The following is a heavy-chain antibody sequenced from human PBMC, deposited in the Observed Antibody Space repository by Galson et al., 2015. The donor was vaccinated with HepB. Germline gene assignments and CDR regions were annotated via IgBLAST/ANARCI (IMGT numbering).Heavy chain of an antibody. D-gene: IGHD6-13*01. J-gene: IGHJ5*02. V-gene: IGHV1-18*01. CDR1: GYTFTSYG. Sequence: SVKVSCKASGYTFTSYGISWVRQAPGQGLEWMGWISAYNGNTNYAQKLQGRVTMTTDTSTSTAYMELRSLRSDDTAVYYCARGRGRIAAASGGRTPFDPWGQGTLVTVSS. CDR3: ARGRGRIAAASGGRTPFDP. CDR2: ISAYNGNT.